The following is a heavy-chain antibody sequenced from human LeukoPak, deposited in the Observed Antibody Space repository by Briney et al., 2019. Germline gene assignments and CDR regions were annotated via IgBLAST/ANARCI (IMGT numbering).Heavy chain of an antibody. Sequence: GRSLRLSCAASGFTFSSYAMHWVRQAPGKGLEWVAVISYDGSNKYYADSVKGRFTISRDNSKNTLYLQMNSLRAEDTAVYYCARGSSVSIFGVVIKKTTNNWFDPWGQGTLVTVSS. D-gene: IGHD3-3*01. CDR2: ISYDGSNK. J-gene: IGHJ5*02. V-gene: IGHV3-30-3*01. CDR3: ARGSSVSIFGVVIKKTTNNWFDP. CDR1: GFTFSSYA.